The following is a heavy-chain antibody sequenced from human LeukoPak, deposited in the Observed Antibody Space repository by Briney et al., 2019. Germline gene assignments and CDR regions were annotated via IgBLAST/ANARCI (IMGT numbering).Heavy chain of an antibody. CDR3: ARASYCSGGSCYSGY. J-gene: IGHJ4*02. D-gene: IGHD2-15*01. CDR1: GFTFSSYS. V-gene: IGHV3-48*01. Sequence: PGGSLRLSCAASGFTFSSYSMNWVRQAPGKGLEWVSYADSVKGRFTISRDNAKNSLHLQMNSLRAEDTAVYYCARASYCSGGSCYSGYWGQGTLVTVSS.